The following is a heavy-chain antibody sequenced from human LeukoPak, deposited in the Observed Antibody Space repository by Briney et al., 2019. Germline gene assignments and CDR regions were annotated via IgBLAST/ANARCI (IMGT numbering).Heavy chain of an antibody. CDR3: ARRKWLVLDY. CDR2: IYYSGST. J-gene: IGHJ4*02. CDR1: GGYISSYY. D-gene: IGHD6-19*01. Sequence: SETLSLTCTVSGGYISSYYRSWIRQPPGKGLEWIGYIYYSGSTNYNPSLKSRVTISVDTSKNHLSLKLSSVTAADTAVYYCARRKWLVLDYWGQGTLVTVSS. V-gene: IGHV4-59*01.